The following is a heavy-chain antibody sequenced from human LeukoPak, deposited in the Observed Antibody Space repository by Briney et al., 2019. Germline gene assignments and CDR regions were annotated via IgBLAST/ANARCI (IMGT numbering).Heavy chain of an antibody. J-gene: IGHJ4*02. Sequence: SETLSLTCTVSGGSISSYYWSWIRQPPGKGLERIGYIYYSGSTNYNPSLKSRVTISVDTSKNQFSLKLSSVTAADTAVYYCASSARRVTTTFDYWGQGTLVTVSS. CDR2: IYYSGST. CDR3: ASSARRVTTTFDY. CDR1: GGSISSYY. D-gene: IGHD4-17*01. V-gene: IGHV4-59*08.